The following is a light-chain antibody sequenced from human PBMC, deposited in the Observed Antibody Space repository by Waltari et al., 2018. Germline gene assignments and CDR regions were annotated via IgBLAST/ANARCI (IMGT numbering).Light chain of an antibody. J-gene: IGLJ3*02. CDR2: SNN. V-gene: IGLV1-44*01. CDR3: AAWDDSLNAWV. Sequence: QSVLTQPPSASGTPGQRVTISCSGSSSNIGSNTVNWYQQLPGTAPKLLIYSNNQGPSGGPDRFSGSKSGTSASLAISGLQSEDEADYYCAAWDDSLNAWVFGGGTKLTVL. CDR1: SSNIGSNT.